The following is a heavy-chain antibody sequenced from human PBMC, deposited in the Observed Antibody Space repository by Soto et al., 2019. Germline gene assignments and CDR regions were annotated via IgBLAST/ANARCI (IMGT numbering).Heavy chain of an antibody. CDR1: GFTFSSYT. V-gene: IGHV3-23*01. CDR3: TCFSAAAAVY. CDR2: ISGSGSST. D-gene: IGHD2-15*01. J-gene: IGHJ4*02. Sequence: EVQLLESGGGLVEPGGSRRLSCAASGFTFSSYTMSWVRQAPGKGLEWVSTISGSGSSTYSADSVKGRFTISRDNSKNTLYLQMNSLRVEDTAIYYCTCFSAAAAVYWGQGTLVTVSS.